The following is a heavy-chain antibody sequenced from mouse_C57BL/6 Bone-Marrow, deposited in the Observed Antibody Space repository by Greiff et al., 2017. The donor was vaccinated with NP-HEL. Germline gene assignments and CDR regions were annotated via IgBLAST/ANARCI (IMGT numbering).Heavy chain of an antibody. Sequence: QVTLKESGPELVKPGASVKISCKASGYAFSSSWMNWVKQRPGKGLEWIGRIYPGDGDTNYNGKFKGKATLTADKSSSTAYMQLSSLTSEDSAVYFCARWGEFYYPSFAYWGQGTLVTVSA. CDR3: ARWGEFYYPSFAY. CDR1: GYAFSSSW. CDR2: IYPGDGDT. J-gene: IGHJ3*01. D-gene: IGHD2-1*01. V-gene: IGHV1-82*01.